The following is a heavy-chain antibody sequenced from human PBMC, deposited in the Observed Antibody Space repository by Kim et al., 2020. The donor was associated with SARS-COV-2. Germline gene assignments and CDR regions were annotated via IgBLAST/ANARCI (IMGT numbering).Heavy chain of an antibody. D-gene: IGHD2-15*01. CDR3: ARSAAGRGSGLDV. Sequence: SQTLSLTCVISGDSVSSNNAVWTWIRQSPSRGLEWLGRTYYRSKWYNDYAVSVKSRITISPDTSQNHFSLQLNSMTPEDTAVYYCARSAAGRGSGLDVWGQGNTVSLSS. J-gene: IGHJ6*02. V-gene: IGHV6-1*01. CDR1: GDSVSSNNAV. CDR2: TYYRSKWYN.